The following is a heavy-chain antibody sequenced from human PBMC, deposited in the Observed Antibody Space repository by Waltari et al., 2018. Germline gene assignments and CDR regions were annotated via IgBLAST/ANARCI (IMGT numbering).Heavy chain of an antibody. CDR2: INPKSGGT. J-gene: IGHJ1*01. CDR1: GYSFTGHY. V-gene: IGHV1-2*02. D-gene: IGHD2-21*01. Sequence: QVQLVQSGAEVKNPGASVKVSCESSGYSFTGHYIHWMRQAPGQGLEWIGWINPKSGGTNSARKFQGRVTLTRDTSTSMAYMELNRLRSDDTAVYYCARGFIVGATFGGYYQHWGQGTLVIVSS. CDR3: ARGFIVGATFGGYYQH.